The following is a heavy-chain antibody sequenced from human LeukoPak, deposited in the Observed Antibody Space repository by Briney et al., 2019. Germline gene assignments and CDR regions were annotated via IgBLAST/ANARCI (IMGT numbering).Heavy chain of an antibody. V-gene: IGHV1-18*01. CDR3: ARDTGKYYYDSSGYDY. CDR1: GYTFTSYG. J-gene: IGHJ4*02. D-gene: IGHD3-22*01. Sequence: ASVKVSCTASGYTFTSYGISWVRQAPGQGLEWMGWISAYNGNTNYAQKLQGRVTMTTDTSTSTAYMELRSLRSDDTAVYYCARDTGKYYYDSSGYDYWGQGTLVTVSS. CDR2: ISAYNGNT.